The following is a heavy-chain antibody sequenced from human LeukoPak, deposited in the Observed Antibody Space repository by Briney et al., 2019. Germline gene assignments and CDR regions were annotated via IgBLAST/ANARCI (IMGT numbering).Heavy chain of an antibody. CDR3: ARDGTLIRGVIDY. J-gene: IGHJ4*02. CDR2: ISGSGGDT. CDR1: GFSFSSHV. V-gene: IGHV3-23*01. Sequence: GGSLRLSCAASGFSFSSHVMHWVRQAPGKGLEWVSGISGSGGDTYYADSVKGRFTISRDNSKNTLNLQMNSLRAEDTAVYYCARDGTLIRGVIDYWGQGTLVTVSS. D-gene: IGHD3-10*01.